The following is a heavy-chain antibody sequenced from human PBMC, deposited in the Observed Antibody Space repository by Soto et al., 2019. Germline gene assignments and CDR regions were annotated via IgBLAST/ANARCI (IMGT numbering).Heavy chain of an antibody. V-gene: IGHV3-53*01. D-gene: IGHD1-1*01. Sequence: PGGSLRLSCTTSGFSVSSSYMSWVRQAPGMGLEWVSVILTGGSTYYADSVKGRFTISRDNSQNTVHLEMNSLRGEDTATYYCGRGYWSLGESYYFDHWGQGTLVTVSS. CDR3: GRGYWSLGESYYFDH. CDR1: GFSVSSSY. J-gene: IGHJ4*02. CDR2: ILTGGST.